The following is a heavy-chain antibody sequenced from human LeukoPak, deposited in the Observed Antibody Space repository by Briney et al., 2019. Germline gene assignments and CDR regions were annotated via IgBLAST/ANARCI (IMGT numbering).Heavy chain of an antibody. Sequence: GGSLRLSCAASGFTVSSYYISWVRQAPGKGLEWVSLIYSGGSSNYADSVKGRFSISRDTSRNTLYLQMNTLRVEDTAIYYCAKTPTFYDVLTGYSNDYWGQGTLVTVSS. D-gene: IGHD3-9*01. CDR3: AKTPTFYDVLTGYSNDY. J-gene: IGHJ4*02. V-gene: IGHV3-53*01. CDR2: IYSGGSS. CDR1: GFTVSSYY.